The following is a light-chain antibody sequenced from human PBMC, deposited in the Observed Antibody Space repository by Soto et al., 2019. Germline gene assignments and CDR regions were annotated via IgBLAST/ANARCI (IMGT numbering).Light chain of an antibody. Sequence: EIVLTQSPGTLSLSPGKRATLSCRASRGITSNYLAWYQQKPGQAPRLLIYGASSRATGIPDRFSGSGSGTDFTLTISRLEPEEFAVYYCQQYGSSLSITFGRWTRLEIK. CDR3: QQYGSSLSIT. V-gene: IGKV3-20*01. J-gene: IGKJ5*01. CDR1: RGITSNY. CDR2: GAS.